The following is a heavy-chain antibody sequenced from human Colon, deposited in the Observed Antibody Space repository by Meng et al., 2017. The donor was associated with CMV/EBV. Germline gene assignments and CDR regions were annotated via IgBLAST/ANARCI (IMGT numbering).Heavy chain of an antibody. Sequence: VSCKTSGYSFTTYDIYWVRQASGQGLEWMGWMNPDSGHTAYAQKFQGRVTMTRDTSMTTAYLEVTSLRSDDTAVYYCVRGRVVGGGWGQGTLVTVSS. CDR2: MNPDSGHT. V-gene: IGHV1-8*01. CDR3: VRGRVVGGG. D-gene: IGHD2-21*01. J-gene: IGHJ4*02. CDR1: GYSFTTYD.